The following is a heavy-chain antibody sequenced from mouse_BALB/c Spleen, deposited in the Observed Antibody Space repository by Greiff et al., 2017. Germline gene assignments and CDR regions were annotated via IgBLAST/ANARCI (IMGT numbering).Heavy chain of an antibody. D-gene: IGHD2-1*01. V-gene: IGHV3-2*02. J-gene: IGHJ2*01. Sequence: EVQLQESGPGLVKPSQSLSLTCTVTGYSITSDYAWNWIRQFPGNKLEWMGYISYSGSTSYNPSLKSRISITRDTSKNQFFLQLNSVTTEDTATYYCARSGNYVPLDYWGQGTTLTVSS. CDR1: GYSITSDYA. CDR2: ISYSGST. CDR3: ARSGNYVPLDY.